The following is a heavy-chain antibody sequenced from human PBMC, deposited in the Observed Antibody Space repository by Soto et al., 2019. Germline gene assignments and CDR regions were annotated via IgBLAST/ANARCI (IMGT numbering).Heavy chain of an antibody. CDR3: AKIPTAAASRNYYFDY. CDR1: GFRFSSFA. Sequence: GGSLRLSCVASGFRFSSFAMSWVRQAPGKGLEWVSAISGSGGSTYYADSVKGRFTISRDNSKNTLYLQMNSLRAEDTAVYYCAKIPTAAASRNYYFDYWGQGTLVTVSS. V-gene: IGHV3-23*01. CDR2: ISGSGGST. J-gene: IGHJ4*02. D-gene: IGHD6-13*01.